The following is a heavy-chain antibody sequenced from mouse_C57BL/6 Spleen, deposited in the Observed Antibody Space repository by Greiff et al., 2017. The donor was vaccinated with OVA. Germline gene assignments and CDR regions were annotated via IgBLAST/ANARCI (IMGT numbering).Heavy chain of an antibody. CDR3: ARSDYYGSSYWYFDV. V-gene: IGHV1-75*01. Sequence: VMLVESGPELVKPGASVKISCKASGYTFTDYYINWVKQRPGQGLEWIGWIFPGSGSTYYNEKFKGKATLTVDKSSSTAYMLLSSLTSEDSAVYFCARSDYYGSSYWYFDVWGTGTTVTVSS. CDR1: GYTFTDYY. J-gene: IGHJ1*03. D-gene: IGHD1-1*01. CDR2: IFPGSGST.